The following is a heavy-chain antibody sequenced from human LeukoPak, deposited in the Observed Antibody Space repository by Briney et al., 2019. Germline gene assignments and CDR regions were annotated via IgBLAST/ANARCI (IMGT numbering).Heavy chain of an antibody. CDR3: AKLLDTMIVVVINAFDI. V-gene: IGHV3-23*01. J-gene: IGHJ3*02. CDR1: GFTFSSYA. D-gene: IGHD3-22*01. CDR2: ISGSGGST. Sequence: PGGSLRLSCAASGFTFSSYAMSWVRQAPGKGLEWVSAISGSGGSTYYADSVKGRFTISRDNSKNTLYLQMNSLRAEDTAVYYCAKLLDTMIVVVINAFDIWGQGTMVTVSS.